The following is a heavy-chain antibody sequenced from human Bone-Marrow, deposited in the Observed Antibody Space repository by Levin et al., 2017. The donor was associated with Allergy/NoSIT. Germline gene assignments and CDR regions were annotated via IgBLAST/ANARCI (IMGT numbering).Heavy chain of an antibody. Sequence: ASVKVSCKASGGIFSTFAINWVRQVPGQGLEWIGGIIPVYQRANYAQNFQGRVTITADESTTTVYMEVTNLRSEDTAVYFCARGGGSGSSSFSDYHFYYLDVWGKGTPVTVSS. J-gene: IGHJ6*03. V-gene: IGHV1-69*13. CDR2: IIPVYQRA. CDR1: GGIFSTFA. CDR3: ARGGGSGSSSFSDYHFYYLDV. D-gene: IGHD6-6*01.